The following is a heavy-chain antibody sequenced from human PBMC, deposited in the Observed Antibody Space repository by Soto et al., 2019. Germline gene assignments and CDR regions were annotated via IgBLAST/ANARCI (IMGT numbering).Heavy chain of an antibody. CDR3: AKGSGDAFDI. Sequence: EVQLVESGGGLVKPWGSLRLSCAASGFTFSSYSMNWVRQAPGKGLEWVSSISSSSSYIYYADSVKGRFTISRDNAKNSLYLQMNSLRAEDTAVYYCAKGSGDAFDIWGQGTMVTVSS. J-gene: IGHJ3*02. D-gene: IGHD3-10*01. V-gene: IGHV3-21*01. CDR1: GFTFSSYS. CDR2: ISSSSSYI.